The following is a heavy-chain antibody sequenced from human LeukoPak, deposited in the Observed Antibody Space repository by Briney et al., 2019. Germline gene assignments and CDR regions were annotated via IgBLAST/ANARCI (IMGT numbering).Heavy chain of an antibody. D-gene: IGHD5-12*01. CDR1: GLTFTSAW. CDR2: IKSKSVGETT. CDR3: TTHSGNDLMS. J-gene: IGHJ5*02. Sequence: PGGSLRLSCATSGLTFTSAWLTWVRQAPGKGLEWVGRIKSKSVGETTDYAAPVKGRFTISRDDSENTLYLQMNSLKTEDTAVYYCTTHSGNDLMSWGQGTLVTVSS. V-gene: IGHV3-15*01.